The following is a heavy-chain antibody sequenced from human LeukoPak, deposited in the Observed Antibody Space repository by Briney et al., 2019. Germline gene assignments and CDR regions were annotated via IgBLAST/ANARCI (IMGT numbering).Heavy chain of an antibody. J-gene: IGHJ4*02. V-gene: IGHV3-21*01. CDR2: ISTSGSYI. CDR1: GFTFSSYW. CDR3: ARACGGDCYLSDY. Sequence: GGSLRLSCAASGFTFSSYWMSWVRQAPGKGLEWVSSISTSGSYIYYAYSVKGRFTISRDNAKNSLYLQMNSLRAEDTAVYYCARACGGDCYLSDYWGQGTLVTVSS. D-gene: IGHD2-21*02.